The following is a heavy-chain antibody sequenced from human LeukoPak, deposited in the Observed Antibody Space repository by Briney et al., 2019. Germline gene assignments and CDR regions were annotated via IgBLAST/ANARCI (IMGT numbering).Heavy chain of an antibody. D-gene: IGHD6-13*01. CDR1: GFIFSTYS. V-gene: IGHV3-48*02. Sequence: TGGSLRLSCAASGFIFSTYSITWVRQAPGKGLEWVSHISSSSSSIYYADSVKGRFSISRDNAKNSLYLQMNSLRDGDTAVYYCARSGYGSRWYFFDHWGQGTLVTVSS. J-gene: IGHJ4*02. CDR3: ARSGYGSRWYFFDH. CDR2: ISSSSSSI.